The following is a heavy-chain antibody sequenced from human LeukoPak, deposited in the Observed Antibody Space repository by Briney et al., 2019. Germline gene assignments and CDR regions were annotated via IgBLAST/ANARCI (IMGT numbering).Heavy chain of an antibody. Sequence: SQTLSLTCTVSGGSISSCDYYWSWIRQPPGKGLEWIGYIYYSGSTYYNPSLKSRVTISVDTSKNQFSLKLSSVTAADTAVYYCARDYFGLLWFGDWGQGTLVTVSS. CDR1: GGSISSCDYY. CDR2: IYYSGST. D-gene: IGHD3-10*01. J-gene: IGHJ4*02. CDR3: ARDYFGLLWFGD. V-gene: IGHV4-30-4*01.